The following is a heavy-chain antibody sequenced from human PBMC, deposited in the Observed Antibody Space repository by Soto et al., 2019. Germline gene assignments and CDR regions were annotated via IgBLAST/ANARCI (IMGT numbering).Heavy chain of an antibody. CDR2: IIPIFGPA. CDR1: GGTFSSHS. CDR3: ATVSVTSTSGRIGYHYNAMDV. D-gene: IGHD2-2*01. J-gene: IGHJ6*02. V-gene: IGHV1-69*13. Sequence: RASVKVSCKSSGGTFSSHSINWVRPAPGQGLEWMGGIIPIFGPANFAKKFQGRVTITADESTTTAYMELSSLTSDDTAVYYCATVSVTSTSGRIGYHYNAMDVWGQRTTVTVSS.